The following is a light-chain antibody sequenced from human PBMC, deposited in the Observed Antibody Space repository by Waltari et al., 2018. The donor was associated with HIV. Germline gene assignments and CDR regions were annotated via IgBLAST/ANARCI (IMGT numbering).Light chain of an antibody. CDR1: NSNLGSNS. V-gene: IGLV1-44*01. CDR2: SNN. Sequence: QSLLTQPPSASGTPGQRVIISCSGSNSNLGSNSVNWYQQFPGMAPRLLIYSNNQRPSGVPDRCSGSKSGTSASLAISGLQSEDEADYHCAAWDDSLIGWVFGGGTKLTVL. J-gene: IGLJ3*02. CDR3: AAWDDSLIGWV.